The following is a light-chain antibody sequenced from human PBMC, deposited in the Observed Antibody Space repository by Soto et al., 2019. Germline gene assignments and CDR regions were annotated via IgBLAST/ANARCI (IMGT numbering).Light chain of an antibody. Sequence: QSVLTQPPAVSEAPGQRVTISCTGSSSNIGAGYDVHWYQQLPGTAPKLLIYGNSNRPSGVPDRFSGSKSGTSASLAITGLQAEDEADYYCQSYDSSLSGHVVFGGGTKLTV. CDR2: GNS. CDR3: QSYDSSLSGHVV. J-gene: IGLJ2*01. CDR1: SSNIGAGYD. V-gene: IGLV1-40*01.